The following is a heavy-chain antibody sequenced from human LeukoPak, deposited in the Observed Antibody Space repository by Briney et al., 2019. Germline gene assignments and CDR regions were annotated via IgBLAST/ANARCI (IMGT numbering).Heavy chain of an antibody. Sequence: PSETLSLTCAVYGGSFSGYYWSWIRQPPGKGLEWIGEINHSGSTNYNPSLKSRVTISVDTSKNQFSLKLSSVTAADTAVYYCARERLWFGEFLFDYWGQGTLVTVSS. J-gene: IGHJ4*02. CDR2: INHSGST. V-gene: IGHV4-34*01. CDR3: ARERLWFGEFLFDY. CDR1: GGSFSGYY. D-gene: IGHD3-10*01.